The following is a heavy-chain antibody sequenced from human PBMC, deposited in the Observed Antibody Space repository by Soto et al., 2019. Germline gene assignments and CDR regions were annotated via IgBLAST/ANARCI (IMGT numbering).Heavy chain of an antibody. Sequence: QVQLVQSGAEVKKPGSSVKVSCKASGGTFSSYAISWVRQAPGQGLEWMGVIIPIFGTANYAQKFQGRVTITADESTSKASMELSSLRAEDTAVYYCARDGGYSYGFDYWGQGTLVSVSS. D-gene: IGHD5-18*01. CDR1: GGTFSSYA. CDR3: ARDGGYSYGFDY. J-gene: IGHJ4*02. V-gene: IGHV1-69*12. CDR2: IIPIFGTA.